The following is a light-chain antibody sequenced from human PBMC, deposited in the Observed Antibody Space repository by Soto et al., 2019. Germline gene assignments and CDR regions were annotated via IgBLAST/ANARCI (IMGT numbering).Light chain of an antibody. V-gene: IGLV2-11*01. Sequence: QSALTQPRSVSGSPGQSVTISCTGTSRDVGGYNYVSWYQQHPGRAPKLMIYDVSKRPSGVPDRFSGSKSGNTASLTISGLQAEDEADYYCCSYVGSYTSYVFGTGTKLTVL. CDR1: SRDVGGYNY. CDR3: CSYVGSYTSYV. CDR2: DVS. J-gene: IGLJ1*01.